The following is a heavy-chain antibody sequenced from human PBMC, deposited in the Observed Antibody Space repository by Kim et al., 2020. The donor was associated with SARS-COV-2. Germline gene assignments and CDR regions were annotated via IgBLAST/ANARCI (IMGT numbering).Heavy chain of an antibody. CDR1: GGSISSNY. CDR3: SRAGGLTTAARDLDY. J-gene: IGHJ4*02. V-gene: IGHV4-59*01. CDR2: IYHSGIT. Sequence: SETLSLTCTVSGGSISSNYWSWIRQPPGRGLEYIGYIYHSGITKYNPSLNSRVTISIDTSKNQHSLTLTSVAAADTAVYYCSRAGGLTTAARDLDYWGQGTLVTVSS. D-gene: IGHD6-6*01.